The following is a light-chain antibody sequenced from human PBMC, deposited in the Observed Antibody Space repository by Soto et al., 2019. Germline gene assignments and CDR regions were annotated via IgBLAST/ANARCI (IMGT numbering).Light chain of an antibody. Sequence: EVVMRQSPATLSVSPGEGATLSCRASQGIGDTLAWYQVKPGQAPRLLIYDTSSRATGIPDRFSGSGSGTDFTLTITRLEPEDFAVFYCQQYGTSEIIFGQGTRLEIK. CDR1: QGIGDT. J-gene: IGKJ5*01. CDR3: QQYGTSEII. CDR2: DTS. V-gene: IGKV3-20*01.